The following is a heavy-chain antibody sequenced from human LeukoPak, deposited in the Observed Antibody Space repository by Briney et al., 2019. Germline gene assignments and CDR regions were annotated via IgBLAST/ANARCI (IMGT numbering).Heavy chain of an antibody. D-gene: IGHD2-2*01. CDR2: IYYSGST. Sequence: SQTLPLTCTVSGGSISSGGYSWSWIRQHPGKGLEWIGYIYYSGSTCYNPSLKSRVTISVDTSKNQFSLKLSSVTAADTAVYYCARHCSSTSCSYYYYYYGMDVWGQGTTVTVSS. J-gene: IGHJ6*02. CDR1: GGSISSGGYS. CDR3: ARHCSSTSCSYYYYYYGMDV. V-gene: IGHV4-31*03.